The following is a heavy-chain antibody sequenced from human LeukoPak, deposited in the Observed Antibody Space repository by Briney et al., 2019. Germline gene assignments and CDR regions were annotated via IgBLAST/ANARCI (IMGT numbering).Heavy chain of an antibody. CDR1: GFTFSSYS. CDR3: ARDGPPYCSGGSCYSDFGI. J-gene: IGHJ3*02. Sequence: PGGSLRLSCAASGFTFSSYSMNWVRQAPGTGLEWVSSISSSSYIYYADSVKGRFTIFRDNAKNSLYLQMNSLRAEDTAVYYCARDGPPYCSGGSCYSDFGIWGQGTMVTVSS. D-gene: IGHD2-15*01. V-gene: IGHV3-21*01. CDR2: ISSSSYI.